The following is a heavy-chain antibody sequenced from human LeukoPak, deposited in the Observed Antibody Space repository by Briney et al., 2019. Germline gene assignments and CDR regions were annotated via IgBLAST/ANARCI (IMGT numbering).Heavy chain of an antibody. V-gene: IGHV1-2*02. J-gene: IGHJ4*02. CDR1: GYTFTGYY. CDR2: INPNSGGT. Sequence: ASVKVSCKASGYTFTGYYMHWVRQAPGQGLEWMGWINPNSGGTNYAQKFQGRVTMTRDTSISTAYMELSRLRSDDTAVYYCARAASSGPHAPYFDYWGQGILVTVSS. CDR3: ARAASSGPHAPYFDY. D-gene: IGHD6-19*01.